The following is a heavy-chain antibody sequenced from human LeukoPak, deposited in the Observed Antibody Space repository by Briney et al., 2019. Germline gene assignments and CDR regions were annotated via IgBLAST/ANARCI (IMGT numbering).Heavy chain of an antibody. CDR3: ARGTHDYGDYGTFDY. J-gene: IGHJ4*02. Sequence: PSETLSLTCAVYVGFFSGYYWSWIREPPGKGLVWIGEINHSGSTNYNPSLKSRVTISVDTSKNQFSLKLSSVTAADTAVYYCARGTHDYGDYGTFDYWGQGTLVTVSS. V-gene: IGHV4-34*01. CDR2: INHSGST. CDR1: VGFFSGYY. D-gene: IGHD4-17*01.